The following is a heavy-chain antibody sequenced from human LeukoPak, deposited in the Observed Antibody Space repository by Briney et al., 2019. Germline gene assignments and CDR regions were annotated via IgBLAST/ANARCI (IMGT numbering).Heavy chain of an antibody. CDR2: IYYSGST. Sequence: SETLSLTCTVSGGSISSYYWSWIRQPPGKGLEWIGYIYYSGSTNYNPSLKSRVTISVDTSKNQFSLKLSSVTAADTAVYYCARLRGYSYGSVRFDLWGQGTLVTVSS. D-gene: IGHD5-18*01. CDR1: GGSISSYY. V-gene: IGHV4-59*01. CDR3: ARLRGYSYGSVRFDL. J-gene: IGHJ5*02.